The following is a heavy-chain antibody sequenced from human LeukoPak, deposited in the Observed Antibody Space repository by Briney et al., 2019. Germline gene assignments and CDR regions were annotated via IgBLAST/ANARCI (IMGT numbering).Heavy chain of an antibody. D-gene: IGHD3-22*01. CDR1: GGFNTHYY. CDR3: ARGQWLPVFDF. Sequence: SETLSLTCSVSGGFNTHYYWSWIRQPPGKGLEWIGHFYHSGSTNYNPSLKSRVTISVDTSKNHFSLKLSSVTAADTAVYYCARGQWLPVFDFWGRGTLVTVSS. V-gene: IGHV4-59*01. J-gene: IGHJ4*02. CDR2: FYHSGST.